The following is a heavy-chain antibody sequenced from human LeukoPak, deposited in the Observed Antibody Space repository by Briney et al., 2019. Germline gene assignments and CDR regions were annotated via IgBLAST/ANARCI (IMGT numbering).Heavy chain of an antibody. CDR1: GFTFSSYG. Sequence: PGGSLRLSCAASGFTFSSYGMHWVRQAPGKGPEWAAVISYDGSNKYYADSVKGRFTISRDNSKNTLYLQMNSLRAEDTAVYYCAREGTSGWYGDYWGQGTLVTVSS. CDR3: AREGTSGWYGDY. CDR2: ISYDGSNK. J-gene: IGHJ4*02. D-gene: IGHD6-19*01. V-gene: IGHV3-30*03.